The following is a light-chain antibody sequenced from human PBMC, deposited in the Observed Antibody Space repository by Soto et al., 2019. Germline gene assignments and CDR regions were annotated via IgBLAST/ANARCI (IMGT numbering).Light chain of an antibody. Sequence: EIVMTQSPVTLSVSPGERATLSCRASHSVRSSLAWYQQKPGQAPRLLIHGASTRATGIPGRFSGSGSVTEFTLIISRLQSEDFAVYYCQQYNEWPETFGHGTRMEIK. J-gene: IGKJ1*01. V-gene: IGKV3-15*01. CDR3: QQYNEWPET. CDR1: HSVRSS. CDR2: GAS.